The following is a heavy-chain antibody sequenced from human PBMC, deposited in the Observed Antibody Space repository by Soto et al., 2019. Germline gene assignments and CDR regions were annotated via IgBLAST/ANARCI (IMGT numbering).Heavy chain of an antibody. Sequence: ELQLLESGGGLVQPGGSLRLSCAASGFTFSSCAMSWVRQAPGKGLDWVSSISDSGGNTNYADSVKGRFTISRDNSKNTLYLQMSSLRAGDTAVYYCAKYHNLDYWGQGTLVTVSS. CDR2: ISDSGGNT. D-gene: IGHD3-10*01. CDR3: AKYHNLDY. V-gene: IGHV3-23*01. J-gene: IGHJ4*02. CDR1: GFTFSSCA.